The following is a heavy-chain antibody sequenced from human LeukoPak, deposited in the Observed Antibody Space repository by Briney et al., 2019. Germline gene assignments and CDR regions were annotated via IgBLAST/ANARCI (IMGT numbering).Heavy chain of an antibody. CDR1: GGSLSSSDYY. CDR3: ARDRWDTSGYYSTFEY. V-gene: IGHV4-30-4*08. Sequence: SQTLSLTCTVSGGSLSSSDYYWSWIRQPPGKGLEWIGYIDYSGSTYYNPSLKSRITISLDTSKNQFSLRLTSVTAADTAVYYCARDRWDTSGYYSTFEYWGRGTLVTVSS. D-gene: IGHD3-22*01. J-gene: IGHJ4*02. CDR2: IDYSGST.